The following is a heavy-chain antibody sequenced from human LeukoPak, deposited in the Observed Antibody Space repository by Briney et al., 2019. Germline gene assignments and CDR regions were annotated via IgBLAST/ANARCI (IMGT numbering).Heavy chain of an antibody. Sequence: SVTVSCTASGGTFSSYAISWVRQAPGQGLEWMGGIIPIFGTANYAQKFQGRVTITADESTSTAYMELSSLRSEDTAVYYCARDGGIAAAHYYFDYWGQGTLVTVSS. CDR1: GGTFSSYA. CDR2: IIPIFGTA. CDR3: ARDGGIAAAHYYFDY. J-gene: IGHJ4*02. V-gene: IGHV1-69*13. D-gene: IGHD6-13*01.